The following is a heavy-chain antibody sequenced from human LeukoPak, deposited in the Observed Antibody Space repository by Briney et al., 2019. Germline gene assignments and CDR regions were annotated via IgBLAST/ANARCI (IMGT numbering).Heavy chain of an antibody. V-gene: IGHV1-69*13. Sequence: ASAKVSCKASGGTFSSYAISWVRQAPGQGLEWMGGIIPIFGTANYAQKFQGRVTITADESTSTAYMELSSLRSEDTAVYYCARGSGLPAPSPSGSYFDYWGQGTLVTVSS. CDR3: ARGSGLPAPSPSGSYFDY. CDR1: GGTFSSYA. CDR2: IIPIFGTA. J-gene: IGHJ4*02. D-gene: IGHD1-26*01.